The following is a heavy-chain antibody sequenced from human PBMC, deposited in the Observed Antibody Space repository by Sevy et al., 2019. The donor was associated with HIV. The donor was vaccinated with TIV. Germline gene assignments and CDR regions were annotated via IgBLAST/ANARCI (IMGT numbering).Heavy chain of an antibody. J-gene: IGHJ4*02. CDR3: AKTPFMDFWNDYYSFYFDF. Sequence: GGSLRLSCAAAGFNFNNYAMTWVRQAPGKGLEWVSGISFSGSKTYYAESVKGRFSISRDPSKNTLYLQMNNVRVEYTAVYFCAKTPFMDFWNDYYSFYFDFWGQGTLVTVSS. D-gene: IGHD3-3*01. CDR1: GFNFNNYA. CDR2: ISFSGSKT. V-gene: IGHV3-23*01.